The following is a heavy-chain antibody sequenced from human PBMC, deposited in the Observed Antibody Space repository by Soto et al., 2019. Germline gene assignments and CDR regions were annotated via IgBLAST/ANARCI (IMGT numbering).Heavy chain of an antibody. D-gene: IGHD2-2*01. J-gene: IGHJ6*03. V-gene: IGHV1-18*01. CDR3: ARVVVRRGLGQLLSHYMDV. Sequence: ASVKVSCKASGYTFTSYGISWVRQAPGQGLEWMGWISAYNGNTNYAQKLQGRVTMTTDTSTSTAYMELRSLRSDDTAVYYCARVVVRRGLGQLLSHYMDVWGKGTTVTVSS. CDR1: GYTFTSYG. CDR2: ISAYNGNT.